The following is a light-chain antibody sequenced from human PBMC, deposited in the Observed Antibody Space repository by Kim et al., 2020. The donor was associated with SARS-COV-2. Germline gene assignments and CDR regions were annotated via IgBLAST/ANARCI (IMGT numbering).Light chain of an antibody. CDR2: QDS. CDR3: QAWDSSTVV. CDR1: KLGDKY. Sequence: VYPGQPASITCSGDKLGDKYACWYQQKPGQSPVLVIYQDSKRPSGIPGRFSGSNSGNTAPLTNSGTQAMDEANYYCQAWDSSTVVFGGGTQLTVL. J-gene: IGLJ2*01. V-gene: IGLV3-1*01.